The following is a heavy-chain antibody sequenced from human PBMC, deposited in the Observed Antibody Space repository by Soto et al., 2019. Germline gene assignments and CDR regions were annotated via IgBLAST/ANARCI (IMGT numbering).Heavy chain of an antibody. D-gene: IGHD3-16*02. J-gene: IGHJ3*02. Sequence: GSLRQSSASAGFTFRSYAMICVRQDQKKGLEWVSAISDSGASTYYADSVKGRFTISRDNSKNTLYLQMDSLRAEDTAVYYCIVYDYIWGSYRSDAFDIWGQGTMVTVSS. CDR2: ISDSGAST. CDR1: GFTFRSYA. CDR3: IVYDYIWGSYRSDAFDI. V-gene: IGHV3-23*01.